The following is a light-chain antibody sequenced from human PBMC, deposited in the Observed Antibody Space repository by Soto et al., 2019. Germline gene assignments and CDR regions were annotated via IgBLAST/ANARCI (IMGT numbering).Light chain of an antibody. CDR1: QTISTY. V-gene: IGKV1-39*01. CDR3: QQSDSPPYT. J-gene: IGKJ2*01. CDR2: DAS. Sequence: DIQMTQSPSSLSASVGDRVTITCRASQTISTYLNWYQQKPGKAPRLLIYDASSLLSGVPSRFSGSGSGTDFTLTTASLQPEDFSTYSCQQSDSPPYTFARGTKVE.